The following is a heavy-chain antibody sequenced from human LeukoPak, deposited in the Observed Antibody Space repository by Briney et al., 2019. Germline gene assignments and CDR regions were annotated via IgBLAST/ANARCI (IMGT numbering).Heavy chain of an antibody. CDR3: ANPPGIAAAGTGNWFDP. V-gene: IGHV3-30*02. Sequence: QPGGSLRLSCAASGFTFSSYGMHWVRQAPGKGLEWVAFIRYDGSNKYYADSVKGRFTISRDNSKNTLYLQMNSLRAEDTAVYYYANPPGIAAAGTGNWFDPWGQGTLVTVSS. J-gene: IGHJ5*02. CDR1: GFTFSSYG. D-gene: IGHD6-13*01. CDR2: IRYDGSNK.